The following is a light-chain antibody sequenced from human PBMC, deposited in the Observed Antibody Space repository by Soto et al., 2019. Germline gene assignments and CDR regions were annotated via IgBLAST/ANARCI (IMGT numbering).Light chain of an antibody. CDR3: QSYDSSLSVV. CDR1: SSNIGAGYD. Sequence: QSVLTQPPSVSGAPGQRVTFSCTGSSSNIGAGYDVHWYQQLPGTAPKLLIYVNNNRPSGVPDRFSASKSGTSASLAITGLQAEDEADYYCQSYDSSLSVVFGGGTKLTVL. J-gene: IGLJ2*01. CDR2: VNN. V-gene: IGLV1-40*01.